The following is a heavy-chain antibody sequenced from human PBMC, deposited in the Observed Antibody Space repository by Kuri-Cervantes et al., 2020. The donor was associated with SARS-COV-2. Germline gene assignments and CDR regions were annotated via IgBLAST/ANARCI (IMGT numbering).Heavy chain of an antibody. D-gene: IGHD6-6*01. Sequence: GESLKISCAASGFAFSSYSMNWVRQAPGKGLEWVSSISSSSSYIYYADSVKGRFTISRDNAKNSLYLQMNSLRAEDTAVYYCAREAPALRSSPSDNWGQGTLVTVSS. V-gene: IGHV3-21*01. CDR1: GFAFSSYS. CDR2: ISSSSSYI. CDR3: AREAPALRSSPSDN. J-gene: IGHJ4*02.